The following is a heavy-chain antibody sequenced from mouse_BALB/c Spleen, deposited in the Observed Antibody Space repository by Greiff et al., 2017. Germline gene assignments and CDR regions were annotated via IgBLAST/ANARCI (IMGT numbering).Heavy chain of an antibody. J-gene: IGHJ1*01. V-gene: IGHV5-17*02. CDR2: ISSGSSTI. CDR3: ARWGNYYGMRYFDV. D-gene: IGHD1-1*01. CDR1: GFTFSSFG. Sequence: EVKVVESGGGLVQPGGSRKLSCAASGFTFSSFGMHWVRQAPEKGLEWVAYISSGSSTIYYADTVKGRFTISRDNPKNTLFLQMTSLRSEDTAMYYCARWGNYYGMRYFDVWGAGTTVTVSS.